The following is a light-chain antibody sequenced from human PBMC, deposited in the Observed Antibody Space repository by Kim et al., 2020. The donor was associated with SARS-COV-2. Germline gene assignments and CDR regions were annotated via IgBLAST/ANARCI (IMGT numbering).Light chain of an antibody. CDR1: SLRSYD. Sequence: VPLVQTVRITCQGGSLRSYDTTWYQQKPGQAPIVVVYGKNNRPAGIPDRFSGSSSGNTASLTITGTQAGDEADYYCNSRDNNDNVLFGGGTRLTVL. J-gene: IGLJ2*01. CDR2: GKN. V-gene: IGLV3-19*01. CDR3: NSRDNNDNVL.